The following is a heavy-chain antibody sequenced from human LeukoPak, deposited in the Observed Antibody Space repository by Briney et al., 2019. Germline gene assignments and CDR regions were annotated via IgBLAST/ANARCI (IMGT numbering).Heavy chain of an antibody. CDR2: INPNSGGT. V-gene: IGHV1-2*04. Sequence: GASVKVSCKASGYTFTGYYMHWVRQAPGQGLEWMGWINPNSGGTNYAQKFQGWVTMTRDTSISTAYMELSRLRSDDTAVYYCEGTELLGAFDIWGQGTMVTVSS. D-gene: IGHD2-15*01. CDR1: GYTFTGYY. CDR3: EGTELLGAFDI. J-gene: IGHJ3*02.